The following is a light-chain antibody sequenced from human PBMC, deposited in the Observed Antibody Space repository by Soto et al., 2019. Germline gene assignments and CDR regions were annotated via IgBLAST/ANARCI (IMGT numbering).Light chain of an antibody. Sequence: QSALTQPPSASGSPGQSVTISCTGTSRDVGAYDYVSWYQQHPGKAPKLIIYHVTKRPSGVPDRFSASKSGNTASLTVSGIQAEDEADYYCASYAGSSFYVFGTGTKLTVL. V-gene: IGLV2-8*01. CDR3: ASYAGSSFYV. CDR2: HVT. J-gene: IGLJ1*01. CDR1: SRDVGAYDY.